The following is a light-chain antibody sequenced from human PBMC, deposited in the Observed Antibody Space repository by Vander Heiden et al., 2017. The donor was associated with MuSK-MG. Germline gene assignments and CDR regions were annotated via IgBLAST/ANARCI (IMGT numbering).Light chain of an antibody. CDR2: DTS. CDR3: QQGYSIPIT. CDR1: QSIHRW. V-gene: IGKV1-39*01. Sequence: IQVTQSPSSLSAFVGDRVTITCRASQSIHRWLAWYQQRPGKAPKVLIYDTSNLERGVPSRFSVSGSGTDFSLTISSLQPEDFATYYCQQGYSIPITFGRGTRLEVK. J-gene: IGKJ5*01.